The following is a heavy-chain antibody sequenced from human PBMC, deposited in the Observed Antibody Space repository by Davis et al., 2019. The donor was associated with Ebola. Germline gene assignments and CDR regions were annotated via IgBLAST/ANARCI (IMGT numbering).Heavy chain of an antibody. V-gene: IGHV3-33*06. CDR3: VKESGYSATRIYYFDY. J-gene: IGHJ4*02. Sequence: PGGSLRLSCAASGFTFSSFGMHWVRQAPGKGLEWVALIWYDGNNNYYADSVRGRFTISRDNSKNTLYLQINSLRAEDTAVYYCVKESGYSATRIYYFDYWGQGTLVTVSS. D-gene: IGHD3-3*01. CDR1: GFTFSSFG. CDR2: IWYDGNNN.